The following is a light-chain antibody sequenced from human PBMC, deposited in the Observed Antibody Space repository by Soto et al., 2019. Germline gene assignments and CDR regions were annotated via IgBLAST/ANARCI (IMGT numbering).Light chain of an antibody. J-gene: IGKJ4*01. CDR3: QQYESYSPLT. Sequence: DIQLTQSPSTLSGSVGDRVTITCRASQTISSWLVWYQQKPGKAPKLLIYKASTLKSGVPSRFSGRRSGTEFTLTISSLQPDDFGTYYCQQYESYSPLTFGGGTKVDNK. CDR2: KAS. V-gene: IGKV1-5*03. CDR1: QTISSW.